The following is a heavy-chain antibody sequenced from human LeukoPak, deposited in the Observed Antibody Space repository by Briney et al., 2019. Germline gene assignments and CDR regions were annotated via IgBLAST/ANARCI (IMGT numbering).Heavy chain of an antibody. Sequence: SETLSLTCTVSGGSISSGSHHWGWFRQSPGKGLEWIGSIYYSRTTYYNPSLNSRVTISVVTSKNQFSLQLNSVTAADTAGYYCGRHDGGRGGTRGAWDSGGKGSLVPVSS. CDR1: GGSISSGSHH. V-gene: IGHV4-39*01. CDR3: GRHDGGRGGTRGAWDS. J-gene: IGHJ4*02. CDR2: IYYSRTT. D-gene: IGHD2-15*01.